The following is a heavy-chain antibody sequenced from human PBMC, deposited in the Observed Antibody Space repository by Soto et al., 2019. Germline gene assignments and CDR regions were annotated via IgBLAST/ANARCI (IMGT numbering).Heavy chain of an antibody. V-gene: IGHV3-30-3*01. CDR3: ARDFAAPPDYYYGMDV. J-gene: IGHJ6*02. CDR2: ISYDGSNK. D-gene: IGHD6-6*01. CDR1: GFTFSSYA. Sequence: QVQLVESGGGVVQPGRSLRLSCAASGFTFSSYAMHWVRQAPGKGLEWVAVISYDGSNKYYADSVKGRFTISRDNSKNTLYLQMNSLRAEDTAVYYCARDFAAPPDYYYGMDVWGQGTTVTVSS.